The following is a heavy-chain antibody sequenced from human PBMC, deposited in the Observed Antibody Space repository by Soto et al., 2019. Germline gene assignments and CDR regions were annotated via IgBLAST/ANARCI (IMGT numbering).Heavy chain of an antibody. CDR3: ARITYYYDRGGYMYYFDY. D-gene: IGHD3-22*01. CDR1: GGSISSYY. V-gene: IGHV4-59*01. J-gene: IGHJ4*02. Sequence: SETLSLTCSVSGGSISSYYWSWIRQPPGKGLEWIGYIYYSGSTNYNPSLKSRVTISVDTSKNQFSLKLSSVTAADTAVYYCARITYYYDRGGYMYYFDYWGQGTLVTVSS. CDR2: IYYSGST.